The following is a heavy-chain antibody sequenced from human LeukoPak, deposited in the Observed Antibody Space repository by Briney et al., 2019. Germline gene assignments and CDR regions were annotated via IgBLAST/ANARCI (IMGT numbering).Heavy chain of an antibody. CDR3: ARWQKYQLPYGYFDL. CDR2: IYTSGST. V-gene: IGHV4-61*02. D-gene: IGHD2-2*01. J-gene: IGHJ2*01. Sequence: PSETLSLXCTVSGGSISSGSYYWSWIRQPAVKGLEWIGRIYTSGSTNYNPSLKSRVTISVDTSKNQFSLKLSSVTAADTAVYYCARWQKYQLPYGYFDLWGRGTLVTVSS. CDR1: GGSISSGSYY.